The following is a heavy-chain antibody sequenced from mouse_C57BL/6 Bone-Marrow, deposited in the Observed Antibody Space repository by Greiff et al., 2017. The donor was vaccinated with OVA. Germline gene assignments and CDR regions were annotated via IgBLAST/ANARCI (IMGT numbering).Heavy chain of an antibody. D-gene: IGHD2-1*01. Sequence: DVKLVESGGDLVKPGGSLKLSCAASGFTFSSYGMSWVRQTPDKRLEWVATISSGGSYTYYPDSVKGRFTISRDNAKNTLYLQMSSLKSEDTAMYYCAPIYYGNWAYWGQGTLVTVSA. CDR2: ISSGGSYT. J-gene: IGHJ3*01. V-gene: IGHV5-6*02. CDR3: APIYYGNWAY. CDR1: GFTFSSYG.